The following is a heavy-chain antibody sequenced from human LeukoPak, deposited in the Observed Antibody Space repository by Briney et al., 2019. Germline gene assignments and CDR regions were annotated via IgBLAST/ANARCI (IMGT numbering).Heavy chain of an antibody. Sequence: GGSLRLSCAASGFTFDDYAMHWVRQAPGKGLEWVSGISGSGGSTYYADSVKGRFTISRDNSKNTLYLQMNSLRAEDTAVYYCAKDLRYFARGAFDIWGQGTMVTASS. CDR2: ISGSGGST. J-gene: IGHJ3*02. CDR1: GFTFDDYA. D-gene: IGHD3-9*01. V-gene: IGHV3-23*01. CDR3: AKDLRYFARGAFDI.